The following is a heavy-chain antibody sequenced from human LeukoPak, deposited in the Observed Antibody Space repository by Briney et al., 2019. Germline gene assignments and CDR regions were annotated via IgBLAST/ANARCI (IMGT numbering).Heavy chain of an antibody. Sequence: KSSETLSLTCAVYGGSFSGYYWSWIRQPPGKGLEWIGEINHSGSTNYNPSLKSRVTISVDTSKNQFSLKLSSVTAADTAVYYCARAPLLWFGEFRYYFDYWGQGTLVTVSS. D-gene: IGHD3-10*01. J-gene: IGHJ4*02. V-gene: IGHV4-34*01. CDR2: INHSGST. CDR1: GGSFSGYY. CDR3: ARAPLLWFGEFRYYFDY.